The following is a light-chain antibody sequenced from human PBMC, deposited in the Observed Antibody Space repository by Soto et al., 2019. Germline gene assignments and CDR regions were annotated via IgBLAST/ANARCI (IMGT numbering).Light chain of an antibody. J-gene: IGKJ3*01. CDR3: QQYSAWPLT. V-gene: IGKV3-20*01. CDR1: QSVRSSY. Sequence: EIVMTQSPATLSVSPGERATLSCRASQSVRSSYLAWYQQKPGQAPRLLIYGASSRATGIPDRFSGSGSGTDFTLTISRLEPEDFAVYYCQQYSAWPLTFGPGTTVDIK. CDR2: GAS.